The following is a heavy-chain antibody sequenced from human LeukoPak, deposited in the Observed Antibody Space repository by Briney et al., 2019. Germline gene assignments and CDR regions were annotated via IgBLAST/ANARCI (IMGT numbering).Heavy chain of an antibody. CDR3: AKDQTRNYYGSGSYDY. V-gene: IGHV3-30*02. J-gene: IGHJ4*02. CDR1: GFNFNYYG. CDR2: IRYDRSNK. Sequence: GGSLRLSCAASGFNFNYYGMHWVRQAPGKGLEWVAFIRYDRSNKYYADSVKGRFTISRDNSENTLYMQMNSLRVEDTAVYYCAKDQTRNYYGSGSYDYWGQGTLVTVSS. D-gene: IGHD3-10*01.